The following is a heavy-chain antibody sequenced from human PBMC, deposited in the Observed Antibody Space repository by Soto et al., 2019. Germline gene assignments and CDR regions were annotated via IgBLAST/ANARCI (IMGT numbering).Heavy chain of an antibody. Sequence: QVQLQESGPGLVKPSQTLSLTCTVSGGSIGSGGYYWSWIRQHPGKGLEWIGYIYYSGSTYYNPFLKSRVTISVDTSKNQFSLKLSSVTAADTAVYYCARGGYDILTGYYNGDFDYWGQGTLVTVSS. D-gene: IGHD3-9*01. J-gene: IGHJ4*02. V-gene: IGHV4-31*03. CDR2: IYYSGST. CDR1: GGSIGSGGYY. CDR3: ARGGYDILTGYYNGDFDY.